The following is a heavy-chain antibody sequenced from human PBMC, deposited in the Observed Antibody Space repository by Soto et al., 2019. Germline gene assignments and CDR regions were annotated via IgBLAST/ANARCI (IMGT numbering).Heavy chain of an antibody. Sequence: GGSLRLSCAASGFTFFAYAMTWVRQAPGKGLEWVSAISGSGGSTYYADSVKGRFTISRGNSKNTLYLQMNSLRAEDTAVYYCAKDRASGSPQGEFDYWGQGTLVTVSS. CDR3: AKDRASGSPQGEFDY. J-gene: IGHJ4*02. D-gene: IGHD3-22*01. CDR2: ISGSGGST. CDR1: GFTFFAYA. V-gene: IGHV3-23*01.